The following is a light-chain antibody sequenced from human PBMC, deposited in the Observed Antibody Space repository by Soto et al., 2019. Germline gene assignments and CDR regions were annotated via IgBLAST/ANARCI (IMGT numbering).Light chain of an antibody. CDR3: QAWDSSTDVV. J-gene: IGLJ2*01. CDR2: QHS. CDR1: KLGDKY. V-gene: IGLV3-1*01. Sequence: SYELTQPPSVSVSPGQTASITCSGDKLGDKYTCWYQQKPGQCPVLVIYQHSQRPSGIPERFSGSNSGNTATLTISGTQAMDEADYYCQAWDSSTDVVFGGGTKLTVL.